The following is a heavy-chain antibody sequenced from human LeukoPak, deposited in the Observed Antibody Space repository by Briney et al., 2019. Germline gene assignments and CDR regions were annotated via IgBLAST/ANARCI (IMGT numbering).Heavy chain of an antibody. CDR2: IYYSGST. V-gene: IGHV4-39*07. CDR1: GGSISSSSYY. CDR3: ARMGCGTYYDFWSGYCGWFDP. J-gene: IGHJ5*02. D-gene: IGHD3-3*01. Sequence: SETLSLTCTVSGGSISSSSYYWGWIRQPPGKGLEWIGSIYYSGSTYYNPSLKSRVTISVDTSKNQFSLKLSSVTAADTAVYYCARMGCGTYYDFWSGYCGWFDPWGQGTLVTVSS.